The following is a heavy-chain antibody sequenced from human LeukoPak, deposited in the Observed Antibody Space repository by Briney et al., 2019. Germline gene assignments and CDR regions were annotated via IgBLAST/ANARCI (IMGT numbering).Heavy chain of an antibody. D-gene: IGHD5-12*01. CDR3: ARGGEGYNGPGFN. CDR1: GLTFSSHW. CDR2: MDTDGSNI. J-gene: IGHJ4*02. V-gene: IGHV3-74*01. Sequence: GGSLRLSCAASGLTFSSHWMHWVRQAPGKGLVWVSRMDTDGSNINYADSVKGRFTISRDNAKNTLYLQMNSLRAEDTAVYYCARGGEGYNGPGFNWGQGTLVTVSS.